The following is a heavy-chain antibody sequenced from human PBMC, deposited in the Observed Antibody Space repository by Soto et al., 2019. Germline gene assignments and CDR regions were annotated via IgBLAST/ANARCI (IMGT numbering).Heavy chain of an antibody. D-gene: IGHD3-16*01. V-gene: IGHV3-74*01. J-gene: IGHJ4*02. Sequence: VQLVESGGGLLQPGGSLRLSCAASGFTFSTYWMHWVRQAPGKGLVWVSRIKTDGSVTTYADSVKGRFTISRANAKNTLYLQMTTLRAEDTAVYYCARDLGGSHDYWGRGTLVTVSS. CDR1: GFTFSTYW. CDR2: IKTDGSVT. CDR3: ARDLGGSHDY.